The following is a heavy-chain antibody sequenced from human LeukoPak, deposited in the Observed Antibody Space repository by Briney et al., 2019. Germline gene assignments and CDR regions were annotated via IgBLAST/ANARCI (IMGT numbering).Heavy chain of an antibody. J-gene: IGHJ4*02. Sequence: PSETLSLTCAVYGGPFSGYYWSWIRQPPGKGLEWIGEINHSGSTNYNPSLKSRVTISVDTSKNQFSLKLSSVTAADTAVYYCARGRDAYYFDYWGQGTLVTVSS. CDR3: ARGRDAYYFDY. V-gene: IGHV4-34*01. CDR2: INHSGST. D-gene: IGHD5-24*01. CDR1: GGPFSGYY.